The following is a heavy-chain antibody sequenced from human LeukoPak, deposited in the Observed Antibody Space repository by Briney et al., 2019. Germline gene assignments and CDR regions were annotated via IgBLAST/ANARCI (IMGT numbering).Heavy chain of an antibody. Sequence: PSETLSLTCTVSGGSISSYYWSWIRQPPGMGLEWIGYIYYSGSTNYNPSLKSRVTISVDTSKNQFSLKLSSVTAADTAVYYCARICSSTSCHPHNWFDPWGQGTLVTVSS. J-gene: IGHJ5*02. CDR2: IYYSGST. D-gene: IGHD2-2*01. V-gene: IGHV4-59*01. CDR1: GGSISSYY. CDR3: ARICSSTSCHPHNWFDP.